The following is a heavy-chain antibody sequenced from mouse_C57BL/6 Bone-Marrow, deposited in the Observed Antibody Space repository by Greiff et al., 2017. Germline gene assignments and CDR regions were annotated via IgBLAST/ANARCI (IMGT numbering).Heavy chain of an antibody. CDR3: ARYDWGAY. V-gene: IGHV1-53*01. J-gene: IGHJ3*01. CDR2: INPSNGGT. D-gene: IGHD4-1*01. CDR1: GYTFTSYW. Sequence: QVQLQQPGPELVKPGDSVTLTCKVSGYTFTSYWLHWVKLRPGQGLEWFGKINPSNGGTNYNEKFKSKVTLTVDKSSSTAYMQLSSLTSEDSAVYYCARYDWGAYWGQGTLVTVSA.